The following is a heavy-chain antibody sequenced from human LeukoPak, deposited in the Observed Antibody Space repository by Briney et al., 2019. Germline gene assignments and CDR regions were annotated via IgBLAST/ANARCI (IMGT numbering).Heavy chain of an antibody. Sequence: ASVKVSCKASGYTFTSYGISWVRQAPGQGLEWMGWISAYNGNTNYAQKLQGRVTMTTDTSTSTPYMELRSLRSDDTAVYYCARSVTMVRGVVRYYYYYMDVWGKGTTVTVSS. CDR2: ISAYNGNT. J-gene: IGHJ6*03. V-gene: IGHV1-18*01. CDR3: ARSVTMVRGVVRYYYYYMDV. D-gene: IGHD3-10*01. CDR1: GYTFTSYG.